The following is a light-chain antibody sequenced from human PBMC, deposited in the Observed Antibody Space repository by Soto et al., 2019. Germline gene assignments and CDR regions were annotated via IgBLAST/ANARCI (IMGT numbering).Light chain of an antibody. CDR3: AAWDDSLNGNYV. J-gene: IGLJ1*01. CDR2: SNN. CDR1: SSNIGSNT. Sequence: QSALTQPPSASGTPGQRATISCSGSSSNIGSNTVSWYQQLPGTAPKLLIYSNNQRPSGVPDRFSGSKSGTSASLAISGLQSEDEADYYCAAWDDSLNGNYVFGTGTKVTVL. V-gene: IGLV1-44*01.